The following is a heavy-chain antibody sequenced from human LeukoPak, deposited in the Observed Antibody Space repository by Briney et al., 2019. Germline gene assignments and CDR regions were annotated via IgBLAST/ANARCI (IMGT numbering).Heavy chain of an antibody. CDR2: INPNSGGT. CDR1: GYTFTGYY. D-gene: IGHD3-10*01. V-gene: IGHV1-2*02. Sequence: ASVKVSCKASGYTFTGYYMHWVRQAPGQGLEWMGWINPNSGGTNYAQKFQGRATMTRDTSISTAYMELSRLRSDDTAVYYCARFKGVRGTLGPWGQGTLVTVSS. CDR3: ARFKGVRGTLGP. J-gene: IGHJ5*02.